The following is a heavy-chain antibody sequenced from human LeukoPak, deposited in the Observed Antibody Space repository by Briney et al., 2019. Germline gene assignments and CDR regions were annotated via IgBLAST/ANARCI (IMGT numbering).Heavy chain of an antibody. CDR2: IYSGGST. Sequence: HTGGSLRLSCAASGFTVSSNYMSWVCQAPGTGLEWVSVIYSGGSTYYADSVKGRFTISRDNSKNTLYLQMNSLRAEDTAVYFCARRQVGATVDYWGQGTLVTVSS. CDR1: GFTVSSNY. D-gene: IGHD1-26*01. CDR3: ARRQVGATVDY. V-gene: IGHV3-66*02. J-gene: IGHJ4*02.